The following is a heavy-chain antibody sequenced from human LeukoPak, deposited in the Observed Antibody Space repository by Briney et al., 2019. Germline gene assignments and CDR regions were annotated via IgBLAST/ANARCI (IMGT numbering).Heavy chain of an antibody. CDR2: ISHSSGFT. V-gene: IGHV3-11*03. D-gene: IGHD6-13*01. CDR3: AKLFKAYSSSWIDY. CDR1: GFTFSDYY. Sequence: GGSLRLSCAASGFTFSDYYMSWIRQAPGQGLEWVAYISHSSGFTNYADSVKGRFAISRDNTKNSLYLQMDSLRAEDTAIYYCAKLFKAYSSSWIDYWGQGNLVTVSS. J-gene: IGHJ4*02.